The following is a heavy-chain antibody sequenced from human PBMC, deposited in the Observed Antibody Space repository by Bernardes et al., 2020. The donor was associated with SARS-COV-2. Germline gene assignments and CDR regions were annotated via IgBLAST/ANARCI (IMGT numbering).Heavy chain of an antibody. V-gene: IGHV3-30-3*01. CDR3: ARDAPRGETTSGTFDY. D-gene: IGHD3-16*01. Sequence: GSLRLSCVGSGFTFSNYPIHWVRQAPGKGLEWVAVVSYDGNTKHFADSVKGRFTISRDNSQNTVFLHMDGLRLEDTALYYCARDAPRGETTSGTFDYWGQGALVTVSS. CDR2: VSYDGNTK. CDR1: GFTFSNYP. J-gene: IGHJ4*02.